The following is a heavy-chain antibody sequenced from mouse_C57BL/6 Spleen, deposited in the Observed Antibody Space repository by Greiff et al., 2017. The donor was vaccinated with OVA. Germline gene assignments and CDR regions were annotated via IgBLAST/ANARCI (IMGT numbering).Heavy chain of an antibody. V-gene: IGHV1-19*01. D-gene: IGHD1-1*01. CDR1: GYTFTDYY. J-gene: IGHJ4*01. Sequence: EVQLQQSGPVLVKPGASVKMSCKASGYTFTDYYMNWVKQSHGKSLEWIGVINPYNGGTSYNQKFKGKATLTVDKSSSTAYMELNSLTSEDSAVYYCARRAVVAPMDYWGQGTSVTVSS. CDR2: INPYNGGT. CDR3: ARRAVVAPMDY.